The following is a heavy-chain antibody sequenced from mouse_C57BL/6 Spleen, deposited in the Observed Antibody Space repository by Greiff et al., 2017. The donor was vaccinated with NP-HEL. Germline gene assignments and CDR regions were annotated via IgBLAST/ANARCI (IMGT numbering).Heavy chain of an antibody. CDR1: GYTFTSSR. CDR3: ARGSYGSSHYDMDD. J-gene: IGHJ4*01. D-gene: IGHD1-1*01. Sequence: FQLQQPGAELARPGASVKFSCTASGYTFTSSRSPWVNRRPDQGLGWIGYIIPISGYPNSNQKFKDKATLTVDKSSSTAYMQLSSLTSEDSAVYYCARGSYGSSHYDMDDWGKGTSVTVSS. CDR2: IIPISGYP. V-gene: IGHV1-4*01.